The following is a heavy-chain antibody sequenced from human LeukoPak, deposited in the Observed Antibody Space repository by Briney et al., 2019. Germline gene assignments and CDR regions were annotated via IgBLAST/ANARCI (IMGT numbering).Heavy chain of an antibody. J-gene: IGHJ4*02. CDR3: ARHPLLVTAYYFDY. CDR1: GGSISSCY. CDR2: IYYSGST. V-gene: IGHV4-59*08. D-gene: IGHD3-9*01. Sequence: SETLSLTCTVSGGSISSCYWSWIRQPPGKGLEWIGYIYYSGSTNYNPSLKSRVTISVDTSKNQFSLKLSSVTAADAAVYYCARHPLLVTAYYFDYWGQGTLVTVSS.